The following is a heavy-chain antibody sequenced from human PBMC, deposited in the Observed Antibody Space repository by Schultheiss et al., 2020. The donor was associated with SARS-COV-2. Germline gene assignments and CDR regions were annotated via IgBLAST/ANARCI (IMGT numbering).Heavy chain of an antibody. CDR3: ARGDGYDKDPSNWYFDL. CDR1: GYSISSGYY. V-gene: IGHV4-61*01. D-gene: IGHD5-12*01. CDR2: IYYSGST. Sequence: SQTLSLTCAVSGYSISSGYYWGWIRQPPGKGLEWIGYIYYSGSTNYNPSLKSRVTISVDTSKNQFSLKLSSVTAADTAVYYCARGDGYDKDPSNWYFDLWGRGTLVTVSS. J-gene: IGHJ2*01.